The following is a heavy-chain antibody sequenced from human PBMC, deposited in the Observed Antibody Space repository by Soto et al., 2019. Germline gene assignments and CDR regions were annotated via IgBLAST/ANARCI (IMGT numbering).Heavy chain of an antibody. CDR3: AKGRSGWTGGSYGMDV. J-gene: IGHJ6*02. D-gene: IGHD6-19*01. CDR1: GFTFSSYG. CDR2: ISYDGSNK. Sequence: GGSLRLSCAASGFTFSSYGMHWVRQAPGKGLEWVAVISYDGSNKYYADSVKGRFTISRDNSKNTLYLQMNSLRAEDTAVYYCAKGRSGWTGGSYGMDVWGQGTTVTVSS. V-gene: IGHV3-30*18.